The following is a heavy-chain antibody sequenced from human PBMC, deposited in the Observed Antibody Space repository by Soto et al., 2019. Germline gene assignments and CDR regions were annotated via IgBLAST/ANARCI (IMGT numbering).Heavy chain of an antibody. CDR3: ARQIYDSDTGPNFQYYFDS. V-gene: IGHV5-10-1*01. CDR1: GDSFAGYW. CDR2: IDPSDSQT. J-gene: IGHJ4*02. D-gene: IGHD3-22*01. Sequence: GESLKISGTGSGDSFAGYWITWVRQKPGKGLEWMGRIDPSDSQTYYSPSFRGHVTISVTKSITTVFLQWSSLRASDTAMYYCARQIYDSDTGPNFQYYFDSWGQGTPVTVSS.